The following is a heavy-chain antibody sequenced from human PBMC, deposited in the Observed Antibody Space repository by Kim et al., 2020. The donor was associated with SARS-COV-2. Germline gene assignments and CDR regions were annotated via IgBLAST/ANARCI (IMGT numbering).Heavy chain of an antibody. D-gene: IGHD6-13*01. CDR2: INPSGGST. J-gene: IGHJ5*02. CDR3: ARGVGIAAAGNWFDP. V-gene: IGHV1-46*01. Sequence: ASVKVSCKASIYTFTTYYLHWVRQAPGQGLEWMGIINPSGGSTSYAQKFQGRVTMTRDTSTSTVYMELRSLRSEDTAVYFCARGVGIAAAGNWFDPWGQGTLVTVSS. CDR1: IYTFTTYY.